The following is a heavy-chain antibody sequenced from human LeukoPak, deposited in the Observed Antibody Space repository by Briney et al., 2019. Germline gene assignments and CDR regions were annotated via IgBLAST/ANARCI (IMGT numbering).Heavy chain of an antibody. J-gene: IGHJ5*02. V-gene: IGHV1-3*01. D-gene: IGHD3-9*01. CDR1: GYTFTSYA. CDR2: INAGNGNT. CDR3: AREGNDILTGYYDNWFDP. Sequence: VSVKVSCKASGYTFTSYAMHWVRQAPGQRLEWMGWINAGNGNTKYSQKFQGRVTITRDTSASTAYMELSSLRSEDTAVYYCAREGNDILTGYYDNWFDPWGQGTLVTVSS.